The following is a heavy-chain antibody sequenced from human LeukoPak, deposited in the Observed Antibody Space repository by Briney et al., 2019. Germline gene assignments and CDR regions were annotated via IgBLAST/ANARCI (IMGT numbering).Heavy chain of an antibody. Sequence: PGGSLRLSCAASGFTFSSYGMQWVRQAPGKGLEWVAFIQYDGSGKYYADSVKGRFTISRDNSKNTVYLQMNSLRAEDTAVYYCAKDRTLEAYYYDSSGSWGQGTLVTVSS. J-gene: IGHJ5*02. CDR1: GFTFSSYG. CDR3: AKDRTLEAYYYDSSGS. CDR2: IQYDGSGK. V-gene: IGHV3-30*02. D-gene: IGHD3-22*01.